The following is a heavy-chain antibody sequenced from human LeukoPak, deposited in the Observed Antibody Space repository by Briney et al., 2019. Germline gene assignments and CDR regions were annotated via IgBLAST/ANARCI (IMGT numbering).Heavy chain of an antibody. D-gene: IGHD3-22*01. V-gene: IGHV1-69*05. CDR2: IIPIFGTA. Sequence: SVKVSCKASGGTFSSYAISWVRQAPGQGLEWMGGIIPIFGTANYAQKFQGRVTITTDESTSTAYMELSSLRSEDTAVYYCARDGTSYENYYDSSGYRLWGQGTLVTVSS. CDR1: GGTFSSYA. CDR3: ARDGTSYENYYDSSGYRL. J-gene: IGHJ4*02.